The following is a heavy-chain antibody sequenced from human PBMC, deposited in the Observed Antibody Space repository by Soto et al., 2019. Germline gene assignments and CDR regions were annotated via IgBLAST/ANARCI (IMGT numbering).Heavy chain of an antibody. V-gene: IGHV1-18*01. CDR3: ARDKMPPYSRSPRYMDF. D-gene: IGHD4-4*01. Sequence: GAPVKVSSKSSSYRFTSYGISWVRKDPGQWLEWKGWISAYNDNTNYAQKLQGRVTMTTNTSTSTAYMELRSLRSDDTAVYYCARDKMPPYSRSPRYMDFGCKGTTVTVSS. CDR2: ISAYNDNT. J-gene: IGHJ6*03. CDR1: SYRFTSYG.